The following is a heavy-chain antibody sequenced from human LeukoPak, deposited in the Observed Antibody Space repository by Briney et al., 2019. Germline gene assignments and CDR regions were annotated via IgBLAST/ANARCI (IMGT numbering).Heavy chain of an antibody. V-gene: IGHV3-23*01. J-gene: IGHJ4*02. CDR2: ISGSGGST. D-gene: IGHD3-16*01. Sequence: PGGSLRLSCAASGFTFSTYAMSWVRQAPGKGLDGVSVISGSGGSTYYADSVKGRFTISRDNSKNTLYLQMDSLRAEDTAVYYCAKGRGMFDYWGQGTLVTVSS. CDR1: GFTFSTYA. CDR3: AKGRGMFDY.